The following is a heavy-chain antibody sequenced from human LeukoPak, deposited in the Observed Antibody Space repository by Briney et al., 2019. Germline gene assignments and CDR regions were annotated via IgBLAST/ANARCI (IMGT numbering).Heavy chain of an antibody. Sequence: GGSLRLSCAASGFTFSSHSMNWVRQAPGKGLEWVSYISSSSSYIYYADSMRGRFTIPRDNSKNSLYLQMNSLRAEDTAVYYCVRSVDGEDDYWGQGTLVTVSS. CDR2: ISSSSSYI. J-gene: IGHJ4*02. CDR1: GFTFSSHS. CDR3: VRSVDGEDDY. V-gene: IGHV3-21*01. D-gene: IGHD6-19*01.